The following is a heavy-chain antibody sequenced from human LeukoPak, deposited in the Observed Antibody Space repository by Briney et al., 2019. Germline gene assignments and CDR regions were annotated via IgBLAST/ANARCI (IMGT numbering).Heavy chain of an antibody. Sequence: SETLYLTCNVSGGSISGYHWSWIRQPPGKGLEWLGYIYYSGSSNYNPSLKSRVTMSADTSKNQFSLKLSSVTAADTAVYYCARVPRSYYYYYYMDVWGKGTTVTVSS. CDR2: IYYSGSS. CDR3: ARVPRSYYYYYYMDV. V-gene: IGHV4-59*01. CDR1: GGSISGYH. J-gene: IGHJ6*03.